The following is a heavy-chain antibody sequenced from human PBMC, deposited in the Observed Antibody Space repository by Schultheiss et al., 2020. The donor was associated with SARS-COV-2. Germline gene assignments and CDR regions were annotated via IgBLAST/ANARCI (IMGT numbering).Heavy chain of an antibody. J-gene: IGHJ4*02. CDR2: IYYSGST. D-gene: IGHD2-8*01. CDR3: ARDSQGGLYHFDY. CDR1: GGSISSGDYY. V-gene: IGHV4-31*11. Sequence: SETLSLTCAVSGGSISSGDYYWSWIRQPPGKGLEWIGYIYYSGSTYYNPSLKSRVTISTDTSKNQFSLNLTSVTAADTAIYYCARDSQGGLYHFDYWGQGNLVTVSS.